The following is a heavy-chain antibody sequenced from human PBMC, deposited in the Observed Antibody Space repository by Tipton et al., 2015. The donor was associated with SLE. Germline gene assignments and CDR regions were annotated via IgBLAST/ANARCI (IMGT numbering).Heavy chain of an antibody. D-gene: IGHD6-19*01. Sequence: SLRLSCAASGFTDSSNYMSWVRQAPGKGLEWVSVIYSGGSTYYADSVKGRFTISRHNSKNTLYLQMNGLRAEDTAVYYCARASSGWYLDIWGQGTMVTVSS. J-gene: IGHJ3*02. CDR2: IYSGGST. V-gene: IGHV3-53*04. CDR3: ARASSGWYLDI. CDR1: GFTDSSNY.